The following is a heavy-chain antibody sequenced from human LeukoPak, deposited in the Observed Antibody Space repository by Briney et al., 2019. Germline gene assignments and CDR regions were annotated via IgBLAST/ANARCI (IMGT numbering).Heavy chain of an antibody. Sequence: SETLSLTCAVYGGSFSGYYWSWIRQPPGKGLEWIGEINHSGSTNYNPSLKSRVTISVDTSKNQFSLKLSSVTAADTAVYYCASLYDSSGYPPEQLDYWGQGTLVTVSS. V-gene: IGHV4-34*01. J-gene: IGHJ4*02. CDR1: GGSFSGYY. CDR3: ASLYDSSGYPPEQLDY. D-gene: IGHD3-22*01. CDR2: INHSGST.